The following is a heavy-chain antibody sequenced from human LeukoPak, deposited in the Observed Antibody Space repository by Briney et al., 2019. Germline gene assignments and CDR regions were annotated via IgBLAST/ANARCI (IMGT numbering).Heavy chain of an antibody. Sequence: GSLLLSCAASGFTFSSYSMNWVRQAPGKGLEWVSSISSSSIYKYYADSVKGRFTISRDNAKKSLYLQMNSLRAEDTAVYYCARSGYDSSGYYGIIGNWGQGTLVTVSS. D-gene: IGHD3-22*01. V-gene: IGHV3-21*01. J-gene: IGHJ4*02. CDR2: ISSSSIYK. CDR3: ARSGYDSSGYYGIIGN. CDR1: GFTFSSYS.